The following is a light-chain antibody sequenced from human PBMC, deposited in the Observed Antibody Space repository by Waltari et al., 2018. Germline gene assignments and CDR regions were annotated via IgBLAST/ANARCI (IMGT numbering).Light chain of an antibody. V-gene: IGLV1-44*01. CDR2: RNN. Sequence: QSVLTQPPSASGTPGQRVTISCSGSSSNIGSNTVNWYQQLPGTAPKLLIYRNNQRPSGVPDRCSGSQSGTAASLAISGLQSEYEAEYYCAAWDDSLNGVVFGGGTKLTVL. J-gene: IGLJ2*01. CDR1: SSNIGSNT. CDR3: AAWDDSLNGVV.